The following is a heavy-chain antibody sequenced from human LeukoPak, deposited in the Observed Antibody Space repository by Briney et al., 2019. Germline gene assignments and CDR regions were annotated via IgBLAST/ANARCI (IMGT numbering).Heavy chain of an antibody. CDR2: IYPGDSDT. J-gene: IGHJ4*02. D-gene: IGHD3-10*01. CDR3: ALITMVRGVITNFDY. V-gene: IGHV5-51*01. CDR1: GYSFTSYW. Sequence: GESLKISCKGSGYSFTSYWIGWVRQMPGKGLEWMGIIYPGDSDTRYSPSFQGQVTIPADKSISTAYLQWSSLKASDTAMYYCALITMVRGVITNFDYWGQGTLVTVSS.